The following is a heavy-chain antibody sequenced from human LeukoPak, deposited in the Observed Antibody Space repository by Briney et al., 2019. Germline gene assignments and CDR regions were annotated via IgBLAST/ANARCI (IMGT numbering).Heavy chain of an antibody. D-gene: IGHD3-10*01. CDR2: ISGSGGRT. CDR1: GFTFSSYA. CDR3: AKELRSFVFADY. V-gene: IGHV3-23*01. J-gene: IGHJ4*02. Sequence: GGSLRLSCAASGFTFSSYAMSWVRQAPGKGLEWVSAISGSGGRTYYADSVKGRFTISRDNSKNTLYLQMNSLRAEDTAVYYWAKELRSFVFADYWGQGTLVTVSS.